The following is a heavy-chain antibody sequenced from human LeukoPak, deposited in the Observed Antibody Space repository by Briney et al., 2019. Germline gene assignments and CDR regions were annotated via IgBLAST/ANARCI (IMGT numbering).Heavy chain of an antibody. Sequence: PSETLSLTCTVSGGSISSYYWSWIRQPPGKGLEWIGYIYYSGSTNYNPSLKSRVTISVDTSKNQFSLKLSSVTAADTAVYYCARAVAGRTGYFDYWGQGTLVTVPS. CDR2: IYYSGST. V-gene: IGHV4-59*01. CDR1: GGSISSYY. J-gene: IGHJ4*02. CDR3: ARAVAGRTGYFDY. D-gene: IGHD3-10*01.